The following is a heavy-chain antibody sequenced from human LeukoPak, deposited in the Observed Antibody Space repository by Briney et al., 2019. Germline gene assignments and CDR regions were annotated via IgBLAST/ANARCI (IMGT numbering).Heavy chain of an antibody. V-gene: IGHV3-23*01. CDR2: LSGSGGGT. CDR3: VKFRGIQHYNYHMDV. J-gene: IGHJ6*03. D-gene: IGHD3-10*01. Sequence: GGSLRLSCAVSGITLSNYGMSWVRQAPGKGLEWVAGLSGSGGGTNYADSVQGRFTISRDNSKNTLSLQMNGLRAEDAAVYYCVKFRGIQHYNYHMDVWGKGTTVTVSS. CDR1: GITLSNYG.